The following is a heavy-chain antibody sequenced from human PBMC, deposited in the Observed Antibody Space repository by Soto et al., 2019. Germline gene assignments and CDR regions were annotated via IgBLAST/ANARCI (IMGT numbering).Heavy chain of an antibody. CDR3: TTDYRAACGGSCYYFDY. V-gene: IGHV1-18*01. Sequence: QVQLVQSGAEVKKPGASVKVSCKASGYTFPSYGISWVRQAPGQGLECMGWISAHNGDTNSAPKFQGRVTMTTDTSTSTAYMELRSLRSDDTAVYYCTTDYRAACGGSCYYFDYWGQGTLVTVSA. D-gene: IGHD2-15*01. CDR1: GYTFPSYG. CDR2: ISAHNGDT. J-gene: IGHJ4*02.